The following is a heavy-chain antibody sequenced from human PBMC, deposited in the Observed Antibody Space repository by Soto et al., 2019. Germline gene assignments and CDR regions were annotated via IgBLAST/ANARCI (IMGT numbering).Heavy chain of an antibody. CDR3: ARDIDDRSGYYGSGMDV. CDR2: INAGNGNT. V-gene: IGHV1-3*01. D-gene: IGHD3-22*01. Sequence: GASVKVSCKASGYTFTSYAMHWVRQAPGQRLEWMGWINAGNGNTKYSQKFQGRVTITRDTSASTAYMELSSLRSEDTAVYYCARDIDDRSGYYGSGMDVCGKETMGTLSS. CDR1: GYTFTSYA. J-gene: IGHJ6*04.